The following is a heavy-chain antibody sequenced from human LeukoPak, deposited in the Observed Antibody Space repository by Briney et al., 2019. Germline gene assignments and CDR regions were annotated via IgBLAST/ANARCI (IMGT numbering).Heavy chain of an antibody. D-gene: IGHD3-22*01. V-gene: IGHV1-3*01. CDR1: GYTFTSYA. J-gene: IGHJ4*02. CDR2: INAGNGNT. CDR3: ATDLSGYYFYFDY. Sequence: ASVEVSCKASGYTFTSYAMHWVRQAPGQRLEWMGWINAGNGNTKYPQKFQGRVTITRDTSASTAYMELSSLRSEDTAVYYCATDLSGYYFYFDYWGQGTLVTVSS.